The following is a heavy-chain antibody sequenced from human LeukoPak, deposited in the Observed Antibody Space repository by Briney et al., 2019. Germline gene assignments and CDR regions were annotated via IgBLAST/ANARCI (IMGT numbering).Heavy chain of an antibody. V-gene: IGHV3-48*04. CDR1: GFTLSSYS. Sequence: GGSLRLSCAASGFTLSSYSMNWVRQAPGKGLEWVSYISSSSSTIYYADSVRGRFTISRDNAKNSLYLQMNSLRAEDTAVYYCAAAFLFDYWGQGTLVTVSS. J-gene: IGHJ4*02. D-gene: IGHD2-21*02. CDR2: ISSSSSTI. CDR3: AAAFLFDY.